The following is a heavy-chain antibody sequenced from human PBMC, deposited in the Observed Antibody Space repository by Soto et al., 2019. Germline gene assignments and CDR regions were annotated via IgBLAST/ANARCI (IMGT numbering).Heavy chain of an antibody. CDR2: ISYTGST. D-gene: IGHD2-15*01. J-gene: IGHJ3*01. Sequence: QVQLQESGPGLVKPSQTLSLTCTVSGGSISSGGYYWSWIRQHPGKGLEWIGYISYTGSTYYNPSLRTRVTISVDTSKNQFSLQLSSVTAADTAVYYCARGGVVVVAPLQWGRGTMVTVSS. V-gene: IGHV4-31*03. CDR3: ARGGVVVVAPLQ. CDR1: GGSISSGGYY.